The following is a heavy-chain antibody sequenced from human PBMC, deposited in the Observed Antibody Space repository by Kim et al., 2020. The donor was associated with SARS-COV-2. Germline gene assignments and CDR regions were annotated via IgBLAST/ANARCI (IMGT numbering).Heavy chain of an antibody. CDR3: ARVPYYGSGSKPIDY. V-gene: IGHV4-31*02. J-gene: IGHJ4*02. Sequence: PALKNRVTISVATSKNQFALKLSSVTAADTAVYYCARVPYYGSGSKPIDYWGQGTLVTVSS. D-gene: IGHD3-10*01.